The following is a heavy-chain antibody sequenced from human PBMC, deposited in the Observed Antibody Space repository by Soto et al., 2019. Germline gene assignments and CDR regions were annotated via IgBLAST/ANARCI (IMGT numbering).Heavy chain of an antibody. CDR2: IYYSGST. CDR1: GGSISSSSYY. J-gene: IGHJ5*02. V-gene: IGHV4-31*03. D-gene: IGHD3-3*01. CDR3: ARDPSRAYYDFWSGYPGGWFDP. Sequence: SETLSLTCTVSGGSISSSSYYWGWIRQPPGKGLEWIGYIYYSGSTYYNPSLKSRVTISVDTSKNQFSLKLSSVTAADTAVYYCARDPSRAYYDFWSGYPGGWFDPWGQGTLVTVSS.